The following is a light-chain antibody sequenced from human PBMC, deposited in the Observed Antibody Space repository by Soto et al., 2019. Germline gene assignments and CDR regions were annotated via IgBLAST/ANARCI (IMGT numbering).Light chain of an antibody. CDR2: EVR. Sequence: QSALTQPASVSGSPGQSITISCSGTSRDIGAYNLVSWYQQPPGKAPKLLIYEVRNRPSGISYRLSGSKSGTTASLTISSLLNEKEPDSYCSSYKPTSTLVFGGGTKVTV. V-gene: IGLV2-14*01. CDR3: SSYKPTSTLV. CDR1: SRDIGAYNL. J-gene: IGLJ2*01.